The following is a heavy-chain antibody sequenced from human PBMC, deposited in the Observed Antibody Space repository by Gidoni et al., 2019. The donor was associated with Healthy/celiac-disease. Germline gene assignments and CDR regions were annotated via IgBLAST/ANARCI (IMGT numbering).Heavy chain of an antibody. Sequence: EVQLVESGGGLVQPGGSLRLSCAASGFTFSSYSMNWVRQAPGKGLEWFSYISSSSSTIYYADSVKGRFTISRDNAKNSLYLQMNSPRDEDTAVYYCAREGAGSWNPFDYWGQGTLVTVSS. V-gene: IGHV3-48*02. CDR3: AREGAGSWNPFDY. CDR1: GFTFSSYS. J-gene: IGHJ4*02. CDR2: ISSSSSTI. D-gene: IGHD1-1*01.